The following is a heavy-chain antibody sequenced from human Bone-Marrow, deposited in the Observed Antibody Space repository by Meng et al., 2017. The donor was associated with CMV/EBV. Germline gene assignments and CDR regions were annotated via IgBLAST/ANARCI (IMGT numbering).Heavy chain of an antibody. CDR3: AKDGGYSYVSYYYYYGMDV. V-gene: IGHV3-30*02. Sequence: GESLKISCAASGFTFSSYGMHWVRQAPGKGLEWVAFIRYDGSNKYYADSVKGRFTISRDNSKNTLYLQMNSLRAEDTAVYYCAKDGGYSYVSYYYYYGMDVWGQGTTVTASS. CDR1: GFTFSSYG. CDR2: IRYDGSNK. D-gene: IGHD5-18*01. J-gene: IGHJ6*02.